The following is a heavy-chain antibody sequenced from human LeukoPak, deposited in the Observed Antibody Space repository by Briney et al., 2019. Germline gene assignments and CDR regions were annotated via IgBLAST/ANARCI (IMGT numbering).Heavy chain of an antibody. CDR3: AKRLGYYDSSEGYFDQ. CDR1: GGSISSSSYY. Sequence: SETLSLTCTVSGGSISSSSYYWGWIRQPPGKGLEWIRSIYYSGSTYYNPSLKSRVTISVDTSKNQFSLKLSSVTAADTAVYYCAKRLGYYDSSEGYFDQWGQGTLVTVSS. CDR2: IYYSGST. J-gene: IGHJ4*02. V-gene: IGHV4-39*01. D-gene: IGHD3-22*01.